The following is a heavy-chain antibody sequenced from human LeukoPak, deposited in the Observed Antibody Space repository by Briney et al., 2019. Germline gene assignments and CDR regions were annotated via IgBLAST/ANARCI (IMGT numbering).Heavy chain of an antibody. J-gene: IGHJ6*03. D-gene: IGHD2-2*02. Sequence: PSQTLSLTCTVSGGSISSGSYYWRWIRQPAGKGLEWIGRIYTSGSTNYNPSLKSRVTISVDTSKNQFSLKLSSVTAADTAVYYCARVGYCSSTSCYNMDVWGKGTTVTVSS. CDR3: ARVGYCSSTSCYNMDV. CDR1: GGSISSGSYY. CDR2: IYTSGST. V-gene: IGHV4-61*02.